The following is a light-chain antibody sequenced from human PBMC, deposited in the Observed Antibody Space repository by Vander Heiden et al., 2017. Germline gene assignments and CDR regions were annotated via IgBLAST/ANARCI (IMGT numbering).Light chain of an antibody. Sequence: AIQLTQSPSSLSASVGDRVTITCRASQGISSALAWYQQKPGKAPKLLIYDASSLESGVPSRFSGSGSGTDFTLTISSLQPEDFATYYWQQVNSYRVFGGGTKVEIK. J-gene: IGKJ4*01. V-gene: IGKV1-13*02. CDR2: DAS. CDR3: QQVNSYRV. CDR1: QGISSA.